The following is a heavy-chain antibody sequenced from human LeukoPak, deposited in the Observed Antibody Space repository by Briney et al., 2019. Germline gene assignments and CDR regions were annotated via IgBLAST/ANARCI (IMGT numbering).Heavy chain of an antibody. V-gene: IGHV3-33*01. CDR1: GFTFTGYG. CDR2: VWYDGTRK. Sequence: PGGSLRLSCAASGFTFTGYGFHWVRQAPGKGLEGVAVVWYDGTRKYYADSVKGRFTVSRDNSENTVYLQISGLRAEDTAVYYCARDTDTTSHYGRFDPWGQGTLVTVSS. CDR3: ARDTDTTSHYGRFDP. D-gene: IGHD4-17*01. J-gene: IGHJ5*02.